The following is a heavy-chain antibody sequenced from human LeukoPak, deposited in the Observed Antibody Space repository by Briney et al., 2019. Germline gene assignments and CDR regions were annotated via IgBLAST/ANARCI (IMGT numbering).Heavy chain of an antibody. CDR3: ARADSGIYSNFDY. D-gene: IGHD1-26*01. Sequence: ASVKVSCKASGGTFSSYAISWVRQAPGQGLEWMGIPNPSGGSTTYVQKFQGRVTMTRDTSTSTVYMELSSLRSEDTAVYYCARADSGIYSNFDYWGQGTLVTVSS. CDR2: PNPSGGST. J-gene: IGHJ4*02. CDR1: GGTFSSYA. V-gene: IGHV1-46*01.